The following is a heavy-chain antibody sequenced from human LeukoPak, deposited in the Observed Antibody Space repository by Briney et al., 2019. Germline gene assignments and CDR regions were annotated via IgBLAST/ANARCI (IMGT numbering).Heavy chain of an antibody. CDR2: ISAYNGNT. CDR1: GYTFTSYG. V-gene: IGHV1-18*01. J-gene: IGHJ6*03. D-gene: IGHD6-19*01. Sequence: ASVKVSCKASGYTFTSYGISWVRQAPGQGLEWMGWISAYNGNTNYAQKLQGRVTMTTDTSTSTAYMELRSLRSDDTAVYYCARVSVAGSNPVDYYMDVWGKGTTVTVSS. CDR3: ARVSVAGSNPVDYYMDV.